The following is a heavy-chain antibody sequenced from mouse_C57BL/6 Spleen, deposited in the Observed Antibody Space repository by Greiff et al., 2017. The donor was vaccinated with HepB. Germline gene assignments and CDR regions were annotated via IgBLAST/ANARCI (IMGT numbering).Heavy chain of an antibody. V-gene: IGHV1-72*01. CDR1: GYTFTSYW. D-gene: IGHD1-1*01. CDR3: ARWRGYYYGSSYEYYFDY. J-gene: IGHJ2*01. Sequence: QVQLQQPGAELVKPGASVKLSCKASGYTFTSYWMHWVKQRPGRGLEWIGRIDPNSGGTKYNEKFKSKATLTVDKPSSTAYMQLSSLTSEGSAVYYCARWRGYYYGSSYEYYFDYWGQGTTLTVSS. CDR2: IDPNSGGT.